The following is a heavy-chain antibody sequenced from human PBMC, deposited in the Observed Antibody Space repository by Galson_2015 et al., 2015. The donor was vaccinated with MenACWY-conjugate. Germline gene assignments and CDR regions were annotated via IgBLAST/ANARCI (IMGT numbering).Heavy chain of an antibody. CDR1: GFTFSTFG. V-gene: IGHV3-23*05. D-gene: IGHD3-3*01. CDR2: ISSSGSRT. J-gene: IGHJ3*01. CDR3: AKASFGVTIGEVFAFDS. Sequence: LRLSCAVSGFTFSTFGMRWVRQAPGKGLEWVAAISSSGSRTYYADSVKGRFIISRDNSDNSLYLQMNSLRAEDTAVYYCAKASFGVTIGEVFAFDSWGQGTMITVSS.